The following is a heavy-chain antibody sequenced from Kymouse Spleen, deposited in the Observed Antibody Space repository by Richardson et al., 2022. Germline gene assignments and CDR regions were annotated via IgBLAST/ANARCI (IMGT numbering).Heavy chain of an antibody. CDR3: AKDILLWFGELSQDGMDV. J-gene: IGHJ6*02. Sequence: EVQLVESGGGLVQPGRSLRLSCAASGFTFDDYAMHWVRQAPGKGLEWVSGISWNSGSIGYADSVKGRFTISRDNAKNSLYLQMNSLRAEDTALYYCAKDILLWFGELSQDGMDVWGQGTTVTVSS. CDR1: GFTFDDYA. CDR2: ISWNSGSI. V-gene: IGHV3-9*01. D-gene: IGHD3-10*01.